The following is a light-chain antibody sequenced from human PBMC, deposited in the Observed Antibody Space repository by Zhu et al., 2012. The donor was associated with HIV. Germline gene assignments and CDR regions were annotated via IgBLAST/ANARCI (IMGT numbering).Light chain of an antibody. CDR2: DAS. V-gene: IGKV3-11*01. J-gene: IGKJ1*01. Sequence: EIVLTQSPATLSLSPGEGATLSCRASQSVGSNLAWYQQKPGQAPRLFIYDASNRASGIPARFTGSGSGTDFTLTISSLEPEDFAIYYCQLRDDWSWTFGQGTKVGIK. CDR3: QLRDDWSWT. CDR1: QSVGSN.